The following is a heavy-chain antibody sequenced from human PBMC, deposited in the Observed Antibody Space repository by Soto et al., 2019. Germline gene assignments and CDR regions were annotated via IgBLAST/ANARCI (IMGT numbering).Heavy chain of an antibody. CDR3: ASSTLYDILTGYYWGYYFDY. J-gene: IGHJ4*02. CDR1: GGSISSGGYY. CDR2: IYYSGST. Sequence: QVQLQESGPGLVKPSQTLSLTCTVSGGSISSGGYYWSWIRQHPGKGLEWIGYIYYSGSTYYNPSLKSRVTISVDTSKNHFSLKLSSVTAADTAVYYCASSTLYDILTGYYWGYYFDYWGQGTLVTVSS. V-gene: IGHV4-31*03. D-gene: IGHD3-9*01.